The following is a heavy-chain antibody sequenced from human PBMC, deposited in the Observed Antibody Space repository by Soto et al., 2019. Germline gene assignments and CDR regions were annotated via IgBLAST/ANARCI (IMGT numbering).Heavy chain of an antibody. CDR2: ISWNSGSI. Sequence: SLRLSCASSVFTFDDYAMHCVRQSPGKCLEWVSGISWNSGSIGYADSVKGRFTISRDNAKNSLYLQMNSLRAEDTALYYCAKDIGGSSGWLDAWGQGTRVTVS. V-gene: IGHV3-9*01. CDR3: AKDIGGSSGWLDA. CDR1: VFTFDDYA. D-gene: IGHD6-25*01. J-gene: IGHJ5*02.